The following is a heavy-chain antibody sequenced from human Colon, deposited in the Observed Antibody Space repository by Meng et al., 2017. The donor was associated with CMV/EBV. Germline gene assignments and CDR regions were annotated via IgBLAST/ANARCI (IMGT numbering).Heavy chain of an antibody. CDR2: IYYTGST. CDR1: GGSISTYY. Sequence: SETLSLTCTVSGGSISTYYWSWIRQPPGKGLEWIGYIYYTGSTNYNPSLKSRVTISVDTSKNQFSLNLSSVTAADTAVYFCARDPTGMVMHNARGYFDSWGQGTLVTVSS. CDR3: ARDPTGMVMHNARGYFDS. D-gene: IGHD2-8*01. V-gene: IGHV4-59*01. J-gene: IGHJ4*02.